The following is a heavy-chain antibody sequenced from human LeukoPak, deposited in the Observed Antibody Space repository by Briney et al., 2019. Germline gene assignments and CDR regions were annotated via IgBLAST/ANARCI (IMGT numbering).Heavy chain of an antibody. Sequence: GGSLRLSCAASGFTFSSYVMSWVRRAPGKGLEWVSAIGGSGGSTHYADSVKGRFTISRDNSKNTLYLQMNSLRAEDTAIYYCGKVLLWFGELDSWGQGTLVTVSS. J-gene: IGHJ4*02. D-gene: IGHD3-10*01. CDR1: GFTFSSYV. CDR3: GKVLLWFGELDS. CDR2: IGGSGGST. V-gene: IGHV3-23*01.